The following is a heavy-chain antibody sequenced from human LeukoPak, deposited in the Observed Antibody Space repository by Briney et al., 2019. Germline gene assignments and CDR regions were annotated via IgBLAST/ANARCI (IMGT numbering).Heavy chain of an antibody. CDR1: SGSISSSVYY. D-gene: IGHD3-10*01. Sequence: SETLSLTCTVSSGSISSSVYYWGWVRQPPGKGLEWIGSIHYSGIRWSTYYSPSLKSRVTISEDTAKNQFTLKVRSVIAADTAVYYCVRGRAAVSMVSFYYYPMDVWGQGTTVTVSS. CDR2: IHYSGIRWST. J-gene: IGHJ6*02. CDR3: VRGRAAVSMVSFYYYPMDV. V-gene: IGHV4-39*06.